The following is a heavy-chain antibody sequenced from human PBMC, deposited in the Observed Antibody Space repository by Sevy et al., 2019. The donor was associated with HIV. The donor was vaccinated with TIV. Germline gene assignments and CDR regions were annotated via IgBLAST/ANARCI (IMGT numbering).Heavy chain of an antibody. CDR2: IRSKAYNFAT. CDR1: GFAFSGST. CDR3: TGGAPYPMDV. D-gene: IGHD3-10*01. V-gene: IGHV3-73*01. Sequence: QLGGSLRLSCAASGFAFSGSTVHWVRQASGKGLEWVGRIRSKAYNFATTYAASLKGRFTISRDDSKNTAYLQLNGLKTEDTAVYYCTGGAPYPMDVWGQGTTVTVSS. J-gene: IGHJ6*02.